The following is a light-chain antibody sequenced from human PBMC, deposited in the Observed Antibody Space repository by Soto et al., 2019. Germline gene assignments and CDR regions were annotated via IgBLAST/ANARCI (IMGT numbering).Light chain of an antibody. CDR3: QQYFSTPLT. J-gene: IGKJ4*01. CDR1: RSLFYSSKNENS. CDR2: WAS. Sequence: DIVMTQSPDSLTVSLGERATINCKFSRSLFYSSKNENSLAWYQQKPGQPPKLLIYWASTRESGVPDRFSGRGSGTEFTLTISSLQADDVAVYFCQQYFSTPLTFGGGTKVQIK. V-gene: IGKV4-1*01.